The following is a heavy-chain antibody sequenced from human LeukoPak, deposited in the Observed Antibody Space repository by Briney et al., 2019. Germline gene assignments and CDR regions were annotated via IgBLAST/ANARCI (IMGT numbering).Heavy chain of an antibody. Sequence: GGSLRLSCAASGFTFRNFWMSWVRQAPGRGLEWVANIHPEGNERYHVESVKGRFTISRDNAKSSLFLQMNGLRAEDTAVYYCARGDAFSGDHWGQGTLVTVSS. J-gene: IGHJ4*02. CDR2: IHPEGNER. V-gene: IGHV3-7*04. CDR3: ARGDAFSGDH. CDR1: GFTFRNFW.